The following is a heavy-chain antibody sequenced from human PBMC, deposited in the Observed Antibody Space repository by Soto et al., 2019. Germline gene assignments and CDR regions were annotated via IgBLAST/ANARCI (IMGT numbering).Heavy chain of an antibody. V-gene: IGHV1-69*01. CDR2: IIPVFDKA. Sequence: QVQLVQSGADVKKPGSSVKVSCKTSGGSFGSSAISWVRQAPAQGLEWMGEIIPVFDKANYAQNLQGRLTITADELTGTVFMELSSLRYEDTAVYFCARLRRDWGDAFDLWGLGTFVTVSS. CDR3: ARLRRDWGDAFDL. J-gene: IGHJ3*01. D-gene: IGHD3-16*01. CDR1: GGSFGSSA.